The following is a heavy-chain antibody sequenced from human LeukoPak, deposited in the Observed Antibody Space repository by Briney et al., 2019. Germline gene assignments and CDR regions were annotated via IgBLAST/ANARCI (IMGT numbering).Heavy chain of an antibody. CDR3: ARESLSGSSWYGCLDY. CDR1: GYTFTGYY. Sequence: ASVKVSCKASGYTFTGYYMHWVRQAPGQGLEWMGWINPNSGDTNYAQKFQGRVTMTRDTSTSTAYMELSRLRSDDTAVYYCARESLSGSSWYGCLDYWGQGTLVTVSS. J-gene: IGHJ4*02. D-gene: IGHD6-13*01. CDR2: INPNSGDT. V-gene: IGHV1-2*02.